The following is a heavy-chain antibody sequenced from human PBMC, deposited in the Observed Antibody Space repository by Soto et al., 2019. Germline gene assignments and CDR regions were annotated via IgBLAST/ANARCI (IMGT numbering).Heavy chain of an antibody. D-gene: IGHD2-21*02. CDR3: ARVDVTLAPEGHGAVDV. CDR1: GGTFSIYT. V-gene: IGHV1-69*08. CDR2: FIPMIGTA. J-gene: IGHJ3*01. Sequence: QVQLVQSGAEVQRPGSSINISCKASGGTFSIYTVSWVRQAPGQGLGWMGRFIPMIGTANYAKNFQGRVTLSANKSATTDYMELSGVTPQDTALSYCARVDVTLAPEGHGAVDVWSEGTAVPVTP.